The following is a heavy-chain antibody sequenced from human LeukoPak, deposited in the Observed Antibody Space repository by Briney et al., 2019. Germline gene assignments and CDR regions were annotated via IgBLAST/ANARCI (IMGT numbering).Heavy chain of an antibody. J-gene: IGHJ4*02. Sequence: GGSLRLSRAASGFTFSSYAMNWVRQAPGKGLEWVSGISGSGRSTYYADSVKGRFTISRDNSKNTLYVQMNSLRSEDTAVYFCAKEYCSGGSCYMVDWGQGTLVTVSS. CDR1: GFTFSSYA. V-gene: IGHV3-23*01. D-gene: IGHD2-15*01. CDR2: ISGSGRST. CDR3: AKEYCSGGSCYMVD.